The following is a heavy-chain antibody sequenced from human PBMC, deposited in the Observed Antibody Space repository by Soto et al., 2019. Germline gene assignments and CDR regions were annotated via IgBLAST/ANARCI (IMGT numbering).Heavy chain of an antibody. D-gene: IGHD2-15*01. CDR2: INAGNGNT. V-gene: IGHV1-3*01. CDR1: GYTFTSYA. Sequence: ASMKVSCKASGYTFTSYAIHWVRQAPGQRLEWMGWINAGNGNTKYSQKFQRRVIITRDTSAGTAYMELRSLRSEDTAVYYCATPVVAFYWGQGPLVTVS. CDR3: ATPVVAFY. J-gene: IGHJ4*02.